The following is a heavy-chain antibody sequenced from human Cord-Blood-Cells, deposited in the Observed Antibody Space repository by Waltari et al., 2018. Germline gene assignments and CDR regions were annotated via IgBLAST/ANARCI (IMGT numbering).Heavy chain of an antibody. CDR2: IYYSGST. D-gene: IGHD1-7*01. J-gene: IGHJ4*02. Sequence: QLQLQESGPGLVKPSETLSLTCTVSGGSISSSSYYWGWIRQPPGKGLEWIGSIYYSGSTYYNPSLKRRVTISVDTSKNQFSLKLSSVTAADTAVYYCAIYLELRDYFDYWGQGTLVTVSS. CDR1: GGSISSSSYY. CDR3: AIYLELRDYFDY. V-gene: IGHV4-39*01.